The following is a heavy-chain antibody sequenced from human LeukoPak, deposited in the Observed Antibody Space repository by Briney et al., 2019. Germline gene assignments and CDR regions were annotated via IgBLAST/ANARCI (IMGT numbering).Heavy chain of an antibody. J-gene: IGHJ6*03. D-gene: IGHD6-19*01. Sequence: SETLSLTCTVSGGSISSSSYYWGWIRQPPGKGLEWIGRIYTSGSTNYNPSLKSRVTMSVDTSKNQFSLKLSSVTAADTAVYYCARGRRSSGWTNYYYYYMDVWGKGTTVTISS. CDR1: GGSISSSSYY. CDR2: IYTSGST. V-gene: IGHV4-39*07. CDR3: ARGRRSSGWTNYYYYYMDV.